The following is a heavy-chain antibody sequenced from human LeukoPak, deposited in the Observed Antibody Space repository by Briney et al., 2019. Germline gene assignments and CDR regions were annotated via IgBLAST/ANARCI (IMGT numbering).Heavy chain of an antibody. CDR3: AREPRWYYYDSASYYSDY. J-gene: IGHJ4*02. CDR1: AGSISGHS. CDR2: IYYSGST. Sequence: SETLSLTCTVSAGSISGHSWNWIRQPPGKGLEWIGDIYYSGSTRYNPSLESRVTISLDTSKNQFSLSLTSVTAADTAVYYCAREPRWYYYDSASYYSDYWGQGTLVTVSS. V-gene: IGHV4-59*11. D-gene: IGHD3-22*01.